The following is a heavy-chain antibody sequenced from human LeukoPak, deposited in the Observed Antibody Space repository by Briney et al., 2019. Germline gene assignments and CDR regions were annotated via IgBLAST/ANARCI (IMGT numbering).Heavy chain of an antibody. CDR3: TRERRDGYKVYFDY. CDR2: VYYSGST. D-gene: IGHD5-24*01. V-gene: IGHV4-59*01. J-gene: IGHJ4*02. CDR1: GGSISNYY. Sequence: SETLSLTCTVSGGSISNYYWSWIRQPPGKGLEWIGYVYYSGSTNYNPSLKSRVTISVDTSKNQFSLRLSSVTAADTAVYYCTRERRDGYKVYFDYWGQGILVSVSS.